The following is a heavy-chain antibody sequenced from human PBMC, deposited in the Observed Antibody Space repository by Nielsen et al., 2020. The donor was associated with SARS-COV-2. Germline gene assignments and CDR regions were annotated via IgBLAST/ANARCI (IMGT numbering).Heavy chain of an antibody. D-gene: IGHD4-11*01. J-gene: IGHJ6*02. CDR2: IYYSGST. CDR3: ARQSLDGSYYYYGMDV. Sequence: SETLSLTCSVSGDSFSIYYWSWIRQPPGKGLEWIGYIYYSGSTYYNPSLKSRVTISVDTSKNQFSLKLSSVTAADTAVYYCARQSLDGSYYYYGMDVWGQGTTVTVSS. CDR1: GDSFSIYY. V-gene: IGHV4-59*04.